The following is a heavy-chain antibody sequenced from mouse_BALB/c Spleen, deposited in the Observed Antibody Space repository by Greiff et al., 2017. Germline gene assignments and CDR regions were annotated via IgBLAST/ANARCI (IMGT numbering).Heavy chain of an antibody. J-gene: IGHJ1*01. CDR2: IDPANGNT. CDR1: GFNIKDTY. Sequence: VQLKQSGAELVKPGASVKLSCTASGFNIKDTYMHWVKQRPEQGLEWIGRIDPANGNTKYDPKFQGKATITADTSSNTAYLQLSSLTSEDTAVYYCARSEFITTVASYGYFDVWGAGTTVTVSS. D-gene: IGHD1-1*01. V-gene: IGHV14-3*02. CDR3: ARSEFITTVASYGYFDV.